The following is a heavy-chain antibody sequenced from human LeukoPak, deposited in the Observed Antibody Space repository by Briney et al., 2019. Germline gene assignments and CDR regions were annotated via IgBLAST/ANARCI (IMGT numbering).Heavy chain of an antibody. Sequence: PSETLSLTCTLSGYSISSGYYWGWIRQPPGKGLEWIGSIYHSGSTYYNPSLKSRVTISVDTSKNQFSLKLSSVTAADTAVYYCASGLYCTNGVCYTGMVLSWGQGTLVTVSS. CDR2: IYHSGST. J-gene: IGHJ4*02. V-gene: IGHV4-38-2*02. CDR3: ASGLYCTNGVCYTGMVLS. D-gene: IGHD2-8*01. CDR1: GYSISSGYY.